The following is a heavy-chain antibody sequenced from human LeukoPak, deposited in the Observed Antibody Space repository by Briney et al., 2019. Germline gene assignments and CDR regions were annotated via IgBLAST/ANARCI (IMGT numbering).Heavy chain of an antibody. Sequence: IPSETLSLTCAVYGGSFSGYYWSWIRQPPGKGLEWIGEINHSGSTNYNPSLKSRVTISVDTSKNQFSLKLSSVTAADTAVYYCARGRGVLRWYPPPNAFDIWGQGTMVTVSS. V-gene: IGHV4-34*01. CDR2: INHSGST. J-gene: IGHJ3*02. D-gene: IGHD4-23*01. CDR3: ARGRGVLRWYPPPNAFDI. CDR1: GGSFSGYY.